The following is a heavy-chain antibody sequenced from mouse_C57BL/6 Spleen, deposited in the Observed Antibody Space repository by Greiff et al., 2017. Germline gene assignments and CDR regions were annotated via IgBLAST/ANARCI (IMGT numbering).Heavy chain of an antibody. Sequence: QVQLQQPGAELVKPGASVKLSCKASGYTFTSYWMHWVKQRPGQGLEWIGMIQPNSGSTNYNEKFKSKATLTVDKSSSTAYMQLSSLTSEDSAVYYCARRGSYAMDYWGQGTSVTVSS. J-gene: IGHJ4*01. CDR1: GYTFTSYW. V-gene: IGHV1-64*01. D-gene: IGHD4-1*01. CDR3: ARRGSYAMDY. CDR2: IQPNSGST.